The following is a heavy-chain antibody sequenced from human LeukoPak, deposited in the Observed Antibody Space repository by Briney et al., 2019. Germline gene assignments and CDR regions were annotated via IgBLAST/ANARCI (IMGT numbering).Heavy chain of an antibody. Sequence: GGSLRLSCAASGLAFSVYVLYWVRQAPGKGLEWVAVTSYDGSSEYYTDSVKGRFTVSRDNSRSTLYLQMNSLRVEDTGVYYCARALSQGAGAAVPSAPIDYWGQGTLVTVSS. V-gene: IGHV3-30-3*01. CDR1: GLAFSVYV. D-gene: IGHD2-2*01. J-gene: IGHJ4*02. CDR3: ARALSQGAGAAVPSAPIDY. CDR2: TSYDGSSE.